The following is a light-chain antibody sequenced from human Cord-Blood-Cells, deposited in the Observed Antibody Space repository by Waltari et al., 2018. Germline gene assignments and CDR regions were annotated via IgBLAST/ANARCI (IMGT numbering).Light chain of an antibody. Sequence: DIQMTQSPSSLSASVGDRVTITCPASQGISNYLAWYQQKPGKVPKLLIYAASTLQSGVPSRFSGSGSGTDFTLTISSLQPEDVATYYCQKYNSAITFGQGTRLEIK. V-gene: IGKV1-27*01. CDR2: AAS. J-gene: IGKJ5*01. CDR3: QKYNSAIT. CDR1: QGISNY.